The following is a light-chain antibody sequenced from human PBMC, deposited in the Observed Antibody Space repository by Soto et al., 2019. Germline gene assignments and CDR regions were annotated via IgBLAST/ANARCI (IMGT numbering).Light chain of an antibody. Sequence: DIQITQSPSSLSASVGDRVTITCRASQSISSYLNWYQQKPVKAPKLLIYAASSLQSGVPSRFSGSGSGTDFTLTTSSLKPEDFATYYCQQSYSTPPVTFGGGTKVDIK. V-gene: IGKV1-39*01. CDR2: AAS. CDR1: QSISSY. J-gene: IGKJ4*01. CDR3: QQSYSTPPVT.